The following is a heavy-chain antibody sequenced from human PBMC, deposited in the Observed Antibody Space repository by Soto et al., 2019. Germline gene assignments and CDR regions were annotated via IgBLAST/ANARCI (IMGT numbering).Heavy chain of an antibody. CDR3: ARDRVAGIWGDAFDI. Sequence: QVQLVQSGTEVKKPGASVKVSCKTSGYTFTNHGINWVRQAPGQGLEWMGLINPYNANTNYAQKLQGRVSMTTDTSKTPAYMDLRSLTSDDTAVYSCARDRVAGIWGDAFDIWGQGTVVTVYS. V-gene: IGHV1-18*04. D-gene: IGHD3-16*01. CDR1: GYTFTNHG. J-gene: IGHJ3*02. CDR2: INPYNANT.